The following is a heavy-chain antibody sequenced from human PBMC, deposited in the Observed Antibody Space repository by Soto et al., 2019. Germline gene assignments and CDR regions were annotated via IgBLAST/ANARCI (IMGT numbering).Heavy chain of an antibody. CDR3: ARKLAGSPRFFDY. CDR2: INHSGST. J-gene: IGHJ4*02. CDR1: GGSFSGYY. Sequence: SETLSLTCAVYGGSFSGYYWSWIRQPPGKGLEWIGEINHSGSTNYNPSLKSRVTISVDTSKNQFSLNLTSVTAADTAVYYCARKLAGSPRFFDYWGQGVLVTVSS. V-gene: IGHV4-34*01. D-gene: IGHD1-1*01.